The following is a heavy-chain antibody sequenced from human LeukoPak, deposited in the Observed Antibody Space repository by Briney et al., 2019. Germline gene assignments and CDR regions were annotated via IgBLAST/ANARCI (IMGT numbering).Heavy chain of an antibody. J-gene: IGHJ1*01. CDR2: ISAYNDNT. CDR3: ARINRWWATKGYFHH. Sequence: GASVKVSCKASGYTFTSYGITWVRQAPGQGLEWMGWISAYNDNTNYAQNLQGRVTMTTDTSTNTGYMELRNLRSDDTAVYYCARINRWWATKGYFHHWGQGTLVTVSS. D-gene: IGHD2-15*01. CDR1: GYTFTSYG. V-gene: IGHV1-18*01.